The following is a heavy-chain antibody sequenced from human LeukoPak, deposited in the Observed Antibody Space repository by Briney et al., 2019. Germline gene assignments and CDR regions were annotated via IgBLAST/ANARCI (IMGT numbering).Heavy chain of an antibody. CDR2: ISAYNGNT. CDR1: GYTFTSYG. J-gene: IGHJ4*02. Sequence: ASVKVSCKASGYTFTSYGISWVRQAPGQGLEWKGWISAYNGNTNYAQKLQGRVTMTTDTSTSTAYMELRSLSSDDTAVYYCARDTMVRGVIDLYYFDYWGQGTLVTVSS. D-gene: IGHD3-10*01. CDR3: ARDTMVRGVIDLYYFDY. V-gene: IGHV1-18*04.